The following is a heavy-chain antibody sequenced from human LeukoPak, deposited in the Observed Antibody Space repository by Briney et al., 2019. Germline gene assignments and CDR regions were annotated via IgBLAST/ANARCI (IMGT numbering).Heavy chain of an antibody. CDR2: IYSGGST. V-gene: IGHV3-66*02. CDR1: EFTVSSNY. D-gene: IGHD1-1*01. Sequence: GGSLRLSCAASEFTVSSNYMSWVRQAPGKGLEWVSVIYSGGSTYYADSVKGRFTISRDNSKNTLYLQMNSLRAEDTAVYYCARGGPYTDYFDYWGQGTLVTVSS. CDR3: ARGGPYTDYFDY. J-gene: IGHJ4*02.